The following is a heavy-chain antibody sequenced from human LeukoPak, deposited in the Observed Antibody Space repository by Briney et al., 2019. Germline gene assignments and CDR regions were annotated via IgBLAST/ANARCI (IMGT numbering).Heavy chain of an antibody. CDR2: ISYDGSNK. V-gene: IGHV3-30*04. J-gene: IGHJ5*02. Sequence: GGSLRLSRAASGFTFSSHAMHWVRQAPGKGLEWVAVISYDGSNKYYADSVKGRFTISRDNSKNTLYLQMNSLRAEDTAVYYCARDLGLDPWGQGTLVTVSS. CDR1: GFTFSSHA. D-gene: IGHD3-10*01. CDR3: ARDLGLDP.